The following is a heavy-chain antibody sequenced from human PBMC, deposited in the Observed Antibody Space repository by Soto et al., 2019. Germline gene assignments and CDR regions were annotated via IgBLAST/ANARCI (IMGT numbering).Heavy chain of an antibody. J-gene: IGHJ6*02. Sequence: QVQLVQSGAEVKKPGSSVKVSCKASGDTFRSYAISWVRQAPGQGLEWMGGIIPIFGTANYAQKFQGRVTITADESTSTAYMELSSLRSEDTAVYYCARDGSGYRSSASPMDVWGQGTTVTVSS. D-gene: IGHD3-22*01. CDR2: IIPIFGTA. CDR3: ARDGSGYRSSASPMDV. V-gene: IGHV1-69*01. CDR1: GDTFRSYA.